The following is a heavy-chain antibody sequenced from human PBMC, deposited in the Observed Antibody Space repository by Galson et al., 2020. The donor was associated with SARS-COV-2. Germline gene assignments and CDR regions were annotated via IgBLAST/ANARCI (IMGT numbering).Heavy chain of an antibody. D-gene: IGHD6-19*01. CDR2: ISYEGSTK. J-gene: IGHJ4*02. CDR3: AKGSIAVAATGGGY. Sequence: GESLKISCAASGFTFSSYVMHWVRQAPGKGLEWVALISYEGSTKKYADSVTGRFTISRDNSKNNLYLEMNGLRAADTAVYYCAKGSIAVAATGGGYWGQGTLVTVSS. V-gene: IGHV3-30*18. CDR1: GFTFSSYV.